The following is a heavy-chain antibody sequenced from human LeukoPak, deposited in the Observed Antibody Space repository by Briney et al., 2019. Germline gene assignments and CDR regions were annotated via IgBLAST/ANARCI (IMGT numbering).Heavy chain of an antibody. D-gene: IGHD4-11*01. CDR1: RDSVSSNSAA. Sequence: SQTLSLTCAISRDSVSSNSAAWNWIRQSPSRGLEWLGRTYYRSQWYNDYAVSVKSRITINPDTSKNQFSMQLKSVTPEDTAVYYCAKGFNRLFDYWGQGTLVTVSS. CDR2: TYYRSQWYN. V-gene: IGHV6-1*01. J-gene: IGHJ4*02. CDR3: AKGFNRLFDY.